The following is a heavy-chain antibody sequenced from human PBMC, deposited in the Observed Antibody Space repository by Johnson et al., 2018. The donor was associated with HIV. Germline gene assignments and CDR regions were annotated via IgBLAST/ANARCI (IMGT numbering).Heavy chain of an antibody. Sequence: VKLVESGGGVVQPGGSLRLSCAASGFTFSNYGMHWVCQAPEKGLEWVADIKCDGSEKYYVDSVKGRLTISRDNAKNTVYLQMNSLRAEDTAVYYCARGSQWLRWWVGAFDIWGQGTMVTVSS. J-gene: IGHJ3*02. V-gene: IGHV3-52*01. CDR3: ARGSQWLRWWVGAFDI. D-gene: IGHD5-12*01. CDR1: GFTFSNYG. CDR2: IKCDGSEK.